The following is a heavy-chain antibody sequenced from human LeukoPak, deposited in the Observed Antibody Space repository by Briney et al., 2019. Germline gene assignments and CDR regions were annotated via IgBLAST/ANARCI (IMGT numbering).Heavy chain of an antibody. CDR2: LYYGGHI. CDR1: GGSISSSSYY. CDR3: ASQYCSSASCYAGEHDY. V-gene: IGHV4-39*01. D-gene: IGHD2-2*01. J-gene: IGHJ4*02. Sequence: SETLSLTCTVSGGSISSSSYYWGWIRQPPGKGLEWIGILYYGGHIYYNPSLKSRVPISIDTSKNQFSLRLTSVTAADTAVYYCASQYCSSASCYAGEHDYWGQGTLVTVS.